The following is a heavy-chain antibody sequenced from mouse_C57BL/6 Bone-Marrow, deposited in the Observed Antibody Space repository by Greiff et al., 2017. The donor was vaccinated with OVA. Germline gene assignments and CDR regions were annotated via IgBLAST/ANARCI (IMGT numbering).Heavy chain of an antibody. V-gene: IGHV1-69*01. CDR1: GYTFTSYW. Sequence: VKLQQPGAELVMPGASVKLSCKASGYTFTSYWLHWVKQRPGQGLEWIGEIDPSASYPNYNQKFKGKSTLTVDKSSSTAYMQLSSLTSEDSAVYYCARSFYYYGSSLAYWGQGTLVTVSA. D-gene: IGHD1-1*01. CDR3: ARSFYYYGSSLAY. J-gene: IGHJ3*01. CDR2: IDPSASYP.